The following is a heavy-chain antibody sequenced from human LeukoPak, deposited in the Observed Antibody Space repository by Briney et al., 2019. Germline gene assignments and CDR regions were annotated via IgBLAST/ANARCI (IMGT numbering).Heavy chain of an antibody. D-gene: IGHD3-16*02. CDR1: RITLSNYG. CDR2: LSGSAGGT. J-gene: IGHJ4*02. Sequence: PGGSLRLSCGVSRITLSNYGMSWVRQASGKGLEWVAGLSGSAGGTNYADSVKGRFTISRDNSKNTLFLQMDRLRAEDTAVYFCAKRGVVVRVFLVGFHKEAYYFDSWGQGAQVTVSS. V-gene: IGHV3-23*01. CDR3: AKRGVVVRVFLVGFHKEAYYFDS.